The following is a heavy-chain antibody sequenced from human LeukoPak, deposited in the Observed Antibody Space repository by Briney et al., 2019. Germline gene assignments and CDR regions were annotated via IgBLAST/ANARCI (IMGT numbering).Heavy chain of an antibody. CDR1: GGSISSYC. CDR2: IFYSGST. CDR3: ARGAFGSGWYLDY. D-gene: IGHD6-19*01. Sequence: SETLSLTYTVSGGSISSYCWSWIRQPPGKGLEWTGYIFYSGSTNYNPSLKSRVTISVDTSKNQFSLKLSSVTAADTAVYYCARGAFGSGWYLDYWGQGTLVTVSS. V-gene: IGHV4-59*01. J-gene: IGHJ4*02.